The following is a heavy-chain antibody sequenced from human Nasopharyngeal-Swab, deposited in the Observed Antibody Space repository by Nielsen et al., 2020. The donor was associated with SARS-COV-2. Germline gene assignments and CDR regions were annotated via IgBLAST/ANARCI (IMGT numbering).Heavy chain of an antibody. Sequence: GGSLRLSCAASGFTFGDYYMNWIRQAPGKGLEWVSYISSSGSTIYYADSVQGRFTISRDNAKTSLYLQMNSLRADDTAVYYCARELPSYGEDVVVPAAIHRWFDPWGQGTLVTVSS. CDR3: ARELPSYGEDVVVPAAIHRWFDP. CDR2: ISSSGSTI. J-gene: IGHJ5*02. V-gene: IGHV3-11*01. D-gene: IGHD2-2*01. CDR1: GFTFGDYY.